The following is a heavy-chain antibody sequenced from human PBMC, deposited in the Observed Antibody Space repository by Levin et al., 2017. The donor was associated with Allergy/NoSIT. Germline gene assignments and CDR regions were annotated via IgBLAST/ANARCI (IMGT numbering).Heavy chain of an antibody. D-gene: IGHD3-10*01. V-gene: IGHV3-33*01. CDR3: AREWDYYGSGSYTYYFDY. CDR1: GFTFSSYG. J-gene: IGHJ4*02. CDR2: IWYDGSNK. Sequence: GESLKISCAASGFTFSSYGMHWVRQAPGKGLEWVAVIWYDGSNKYYADSVKGRFTISRDNSKNTLYLQMNSLRAEDTAVYYCAREWDYYGSGSYTYYFDYWGQGTLVTVSS.